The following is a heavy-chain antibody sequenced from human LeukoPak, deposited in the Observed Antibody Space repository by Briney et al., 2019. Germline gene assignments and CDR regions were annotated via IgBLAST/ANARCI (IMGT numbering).Heavy chain of an antibody. Sequence: PGGSLRLSCAASGFSFSSYAITWVRQAPGKGLEWVSGISGSGGSTYYADSVKGRLTISRDNSKNTLYLQMSSLRAEDTAVYYCARGTGYWGQGTLVTVSS. V-gene: IGHV3-23*01. J-gene: IGHJ4*02. CDR1: GFSFSSYA. CDR2: ISGSGGST. CDR3: ARGTGY.